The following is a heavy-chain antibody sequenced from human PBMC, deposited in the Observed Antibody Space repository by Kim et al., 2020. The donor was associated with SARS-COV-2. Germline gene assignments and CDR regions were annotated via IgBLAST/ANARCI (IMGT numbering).Heavy chain of an antibody. J-gene: IGHJ4*02. CDR3: ARVVAAASFDY. CDR2: N. V-gene: IGHV4-4*07. Sequence: NNYNPSLRSGVTMSVDTSKNQFSLKLSSVTAADTAVYYCARVVAAASFDYWGQGTLVTVSS. D-gene: IGHD6-13*01.